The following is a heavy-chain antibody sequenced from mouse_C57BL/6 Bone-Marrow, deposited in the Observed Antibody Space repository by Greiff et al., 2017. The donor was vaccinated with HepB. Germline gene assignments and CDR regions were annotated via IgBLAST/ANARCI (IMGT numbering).Heavy chain of an antibody. J-gene: IGHJ2*01. CDR3: ATRDYGSKDY. CDR1: GYTFTNYW. Sequence: VQLQQSGAELVRPGTSVKMSCKASGYTFTNYWIGWAKQRPGHGLEWIGGIYPGGGYTNYNEKFKGKATLTADKSSSTAYMQFSSLTSEDSAIYYCATRDYGSKDYWGQGTTLTVSS. D-gene: IGHD1-1*01. CDR2: IYPGGGYT. V-gene: IGHV1-63*01.